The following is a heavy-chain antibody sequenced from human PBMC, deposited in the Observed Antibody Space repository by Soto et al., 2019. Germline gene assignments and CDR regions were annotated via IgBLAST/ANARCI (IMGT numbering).Heavy chain of an antibody. CDR1: GFTFSSYA. D-gene: IGHD3-10*01. CDR3: AKGSSWSEYFQH. Sequence: EVQLLESGGGLVQPGGSLRLSCAASGFTFSSYAMSWVRQAPGKGLEWVSAISGSGGSTYYADSVKGRFTISRDNSKNTLYLQMNRLRAEDTAVYYCAKGSSWSEYFQHWGQGTLVTVSS. J-gene: IGHJ1*01. CDR2: ISGSGGST. V-gene: IGHV3-23*01.